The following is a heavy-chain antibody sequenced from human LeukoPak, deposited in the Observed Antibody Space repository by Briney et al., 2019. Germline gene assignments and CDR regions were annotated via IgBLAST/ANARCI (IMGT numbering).Heavy chain of an antibody. CDR1: GFTFSGNW. CDR3: AKLLGTATTYDS. V-gene: IGHV3-7*01. CDR2: INPDGSQK. D-gene: IGHD5-24*01. J-gene: IGHJ4*02. Sequence: PGGSLTLSCEASGFTFSGNWMSWVRQAPGKGLEWLASINPDGSQKLYVDSVKGRFTISRDNTKSSLYLQMNSLGAEDTAIYYCAKLLGTATTYDSWGQGTRVTVSS.